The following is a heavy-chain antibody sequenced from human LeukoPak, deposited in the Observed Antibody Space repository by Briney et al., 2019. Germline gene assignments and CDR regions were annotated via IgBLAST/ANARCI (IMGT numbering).Heavy chain of an antibody. CDR3: ARDDRKYPGIVAAGIYYGMDV. CDR1: GGSISSYY. Sequence: SETLSLTCTVSGGSISSYYWSWIRQPAGKGLEWIGRIYTSGSTNYNPSLKSRVTMSVDTSKNQFSLKLSSVTAADTAVYYCARDDRKYPGIVAAGIYYGMDVWGQGTTVTVSS. CDR2: IYTSGST. V-gene: IGHV4-4*07. D-gene: IGHD6-13*01. J-gene: IGHJ6*02.